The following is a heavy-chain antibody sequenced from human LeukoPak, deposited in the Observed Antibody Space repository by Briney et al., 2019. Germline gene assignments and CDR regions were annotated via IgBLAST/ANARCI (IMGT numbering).Heavy chain of an antibody. CDR3: AREGFPSDAFDI. V-gene: IGHV3-21*01. Sequence: GGSLRLSCAASGFTFSSYSMNWVRQAPGKGLEWVSSISSSSSYIYYADSVKGRFTISRDNAKNSLYLQMNSLRAEDTAVYYCAREGFPSDAFDIWGQGTMVTVSS. J-gene: IGHJ3*02. CDR2: ISSSSSYI. CDR1: GFTFSSYS.